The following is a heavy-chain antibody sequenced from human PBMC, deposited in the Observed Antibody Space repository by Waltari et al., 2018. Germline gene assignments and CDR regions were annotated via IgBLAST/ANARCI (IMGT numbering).Heavy chain of an antibody. D-gene: IGHD1-1*01. Sequence: EVQLLESGGGLVQPGGSLRLSCAASGFTFNQYAMPGVRQAPGKGLGWVSGIGSGCTTFYADSVKGQFTISRDNSKNRLYLQMNNLRAGDTAVYFCAKAGMATGTTRSYFDYWGQGALVTVSS. CDR2: IGSGCTT. J-gene: IGHJ4*02. CDR1: GFTFNQYA. V-gene: IGHV3-23*01. CDR3: AKAGMATGTTRSYFDY.